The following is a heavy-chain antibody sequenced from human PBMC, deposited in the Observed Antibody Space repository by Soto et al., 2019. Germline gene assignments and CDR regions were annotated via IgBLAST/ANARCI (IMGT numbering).Heavy chain of an antibody. CDR2: ISAYNGNT. D-gene: IGHD5-12*01. CDR1: GYTFTSYG. CDR3: ASTLGGYAGLNAFDI. V-gene: IGHV1-18*01. J-gene: IGHJ3*02. Sequence: ASVKVSCKASGYTFTSYGISWVRQTPGQGLEWMGWISAYNGNTNYAQKLQGRVTMTTDTSTSTAYMELRSLRSDDTAVYYCASTLGGYAGLNAFDIWGQGTMVTVSS.